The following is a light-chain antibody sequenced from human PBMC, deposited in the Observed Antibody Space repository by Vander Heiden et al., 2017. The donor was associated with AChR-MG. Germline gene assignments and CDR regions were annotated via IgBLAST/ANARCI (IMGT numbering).Light chain of an antibody. CDR3: SAWDDSLSGVV. Sequence: SLLTQPPSASGTPGQSVTLSCSGGASNLGSNSLNWYQQLPGPAPRVLIYSNSQRPSGVPDRFSGSKSGTSASLAISGLQSEDEADYYCSAWDDSLSGVVFGGGTKLTVL. CDR1: ASNLGSNS. J-gene: IGLJ2*01. V-gene: IGLV1-44*01. CDR2: SNS.